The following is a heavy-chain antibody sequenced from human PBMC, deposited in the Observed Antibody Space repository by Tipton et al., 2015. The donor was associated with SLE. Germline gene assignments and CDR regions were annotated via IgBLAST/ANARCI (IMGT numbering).Heavy chain of an antibody. CDR2: IYYSGIT. D-gene: IGHD3-16*01. J-gene: IGHJ6*02. CDR3: AGPGVGDYYGMDV. CDR1: GGSISSGGYY. V-gene: IGHV4-31*02. Sequence: LRLSCTVSGGSISSGGYYWSWIRQHPGKGLEWIGYIYYSGITYYNPSLKSRVTISVDTSKNQFSLKLSSVTAADTAVYYCAGPGVGDYYGMDVWGQGTTVTVSS.